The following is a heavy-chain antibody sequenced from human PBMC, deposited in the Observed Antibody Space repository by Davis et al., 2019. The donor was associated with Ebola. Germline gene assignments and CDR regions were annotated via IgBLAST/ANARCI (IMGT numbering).Heavy chain of an antibody. CDR3: ARSNFWSGFDY. V-gene: IGHV4-59*08. CDR1: GGSVSNYY. J-gene: IGHJ4*02. D-gene: IGHD3-3*01. CDR2: IYYSGST. Sequence: MPSETLSLTCTVSGGSVSNYYWSWIRQPPGKGLEWIGYIYYSGSTNYNPSLKSRVTISVDTSKNQFSLKLSSVTAADTAVYYCARSNFWSGFDYWGQGTLVTVSS.